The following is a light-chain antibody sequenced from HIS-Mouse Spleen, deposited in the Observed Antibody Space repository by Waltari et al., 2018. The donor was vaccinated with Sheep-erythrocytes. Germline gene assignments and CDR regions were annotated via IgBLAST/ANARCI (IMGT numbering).Light chain of an antibody. J-gene: IGLJ1*01. CDR1: SSDVGGYHY. V-gene: IGLV2-11*01. Sequence: QSALTQPRSVSGSPGQSVTISCTGTSSDVGGYHYVSWSQPHPGKAPKLLIYDVSKRPSGVPDRFSGSKSGNTASLTISGLQAEDEADYYCCSYAGSYNYVFGTGTKVTVL. CDR2: DVS. CDR3: CSYAGSYNYV.